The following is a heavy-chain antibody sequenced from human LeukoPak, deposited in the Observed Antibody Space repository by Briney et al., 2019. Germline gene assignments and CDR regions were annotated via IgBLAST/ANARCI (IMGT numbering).Heavy chain of an antibody. CDR1: GYTFTSYG. D-gene: IGHD3-9*01. Sequence: GASVKVSCKASGYTFTSYGISWVRQAPGQGLEWMGWISAYNGNTNYAQKLQGRVTMTTDTSTSTAYMELRSPRSDDTAVYYCARLRYFDWLHPQGDWFDPWGQGTLVTVSS. V-gene: IGHV1-18*01. J-gene: IGHJ5*02. CDR3: ARLRYFDWLHPQGDWFDP. CDR2: ISAYNGNT.